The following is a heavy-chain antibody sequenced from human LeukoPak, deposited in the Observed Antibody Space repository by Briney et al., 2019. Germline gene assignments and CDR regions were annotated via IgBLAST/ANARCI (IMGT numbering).Heavy chain of an antibody. Sequence: GGSLRLSCAASGFTFSDYYMSWIRQAPGKGLEWVSSISSTSSLIWYADSLKGRFTISRENAKNSLFLQMDSLRVEDTAVYYCARYNSGWNDYWGQGTLVTVSS. CDR2: ISSTSSLI. D-gene: IGHD6-19*01. J-gene: IGHJ4*02. CDR3: ARYNSGWNDY. CDR1: GFTFSDYY. V-gene: IGHV3-11*04.